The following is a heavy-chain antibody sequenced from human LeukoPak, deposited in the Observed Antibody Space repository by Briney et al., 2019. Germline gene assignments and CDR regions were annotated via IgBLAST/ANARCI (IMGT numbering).Heavy chain of an antibody. CDR2: IYYTGSA. V-gene: IGHV4-59*01. Sequence: SGTLSLTCTVSGGSIGDFYWSWIRQSPTKGLEWIGHIYYTGSARYNPSLRSRVSISVDTSENQFSLKLTSVTAADTAMYYCARGYYYHNTGYYDAFDMWGQGTMVTVSS. D-gene: IGHD3-22*01. CDR3: ARGYYYHNTGYYDAFDM. CDR1: GGSIGDFY. J-gene: IGHJ3*02.